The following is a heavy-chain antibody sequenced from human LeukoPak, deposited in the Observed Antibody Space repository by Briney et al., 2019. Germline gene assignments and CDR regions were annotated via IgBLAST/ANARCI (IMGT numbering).Heavy chain of an antibody. CDR1: GFTFDDYA. J-gene: IGHJ4*02. D-gene: IGHD2-2*01. Sequence: GGSLRLSCAASGFTFDDYAMHWVRQAPGKGLEWVSGISWNSGSMAYADSVKGRFTISRDNAKNSLYLQMNSLRAEDMALYYCAKASSTSPDYYFDYWGQGTLVTVSS. CDR3: AKASSTSPDYYFDY. V-gene: IGHV3-9*03. CDR2: ISWNSGSM.